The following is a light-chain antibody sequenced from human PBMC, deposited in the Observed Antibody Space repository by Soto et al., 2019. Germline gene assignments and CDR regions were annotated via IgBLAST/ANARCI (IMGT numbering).Light chain of an antibody. Sequence: VIWMTQSPSLLSASTGDRVTISCRMSQGISSYLAWYQQKPGKAPSLLIYTSSNLQTGVPSRFSGSGSGTHFTLTINSLQPEDFATYYCQQSYNTPRTFGQGTKVDIK. CDR3: QQSYNTPRT. CDR1: QGISSY. V-gene: IGKV1D-8*03. CDR2: TSS. J-gene: IGKJ1*01.